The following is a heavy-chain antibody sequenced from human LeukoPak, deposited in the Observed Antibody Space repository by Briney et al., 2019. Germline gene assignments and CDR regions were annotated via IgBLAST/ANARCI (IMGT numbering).Heavy chain of an antibody. Sequence: GGSLRLSCAASGFTVSGNYMSWVRQAPGKGLEWVSVIYSGGSTYYADSVKGRFTISRDNSRNTLYLQMNCLRAEDTAVYYCARGSPGIAAFDIWGQGTLVTVSS. CDR1: GFTVSGNY. CDR2: IYSGGST. CDR3: ARGSPGIAAFDI. D-gene: IGHD6-13*01. V-gene: IGHV3-53*01. J-gene: IGHJ4*02.